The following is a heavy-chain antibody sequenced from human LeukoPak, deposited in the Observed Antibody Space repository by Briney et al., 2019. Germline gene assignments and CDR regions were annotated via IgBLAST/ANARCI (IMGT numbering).Heavy chain of an antibody. V-gene: IGHV1-24*01. CDR3: ATDRRDRPAAMGQWFDP. J-gene: IGHJ5*02. CDR1: GYTLTELS. Sequence: ASVKVSCKVSGYTLTELSMHWVRQAPRKGLEWMGGFDPEDGETIYAQKFQGRVTMTEDTSTDTAYMELSSLRSEDTAVYYCATDRRDRPAAMGQWFDPWGQGTLVTVSS. D-gene: IGHD2-2*01. CDR2: FDPEDGET.